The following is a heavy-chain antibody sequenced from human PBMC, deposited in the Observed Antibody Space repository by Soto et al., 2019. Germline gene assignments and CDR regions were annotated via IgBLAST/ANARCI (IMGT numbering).Heavy chain of an antibody. V-gene: IGHV1-3*01. CDR2: INAGNGNT. CDR1: GCTFTSYA. Sequence: ASVKVSCKASGCTFTSYAMHWVRQAPGQRLEWMGWINAGNGNTKYSQKFQGRVTITRDTSASTAYMELSSLRSEDTAVYYCARGSYGSGSYHDYWGQGTLVTVSS. CDR3: ARGSYGSGSYHDY. J-gene: IGHJ4*02. D-gene: IGHD3-10*01.